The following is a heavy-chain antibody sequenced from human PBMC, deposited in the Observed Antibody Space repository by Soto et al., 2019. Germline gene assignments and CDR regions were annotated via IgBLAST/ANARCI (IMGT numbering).Heavy chain of an antibody. CDR1: GLSFSTYA. J-gene: IGHJ4*02. D-gene: IGHD1-26*01. Sequence: EVQLLESGGGLVQPGGSLRLSCAASGLSFSTYAMSWVRQAPGKGLEWVSGISGSGGITNYADSVKGRFTISRDNSKNTLYLQMNSLRAEDTAVYYCAKANHYYYFDYWGQGTLVTVSS. V-gene: IGHV3-23*01. CDR2: ISGSGGIT. CDR3: AKANHYYYFDY.